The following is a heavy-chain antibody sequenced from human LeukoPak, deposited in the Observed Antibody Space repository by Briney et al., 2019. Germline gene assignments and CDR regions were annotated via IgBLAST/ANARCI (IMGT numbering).Heavy chain of an antibody. V-gene: IGHV4-59*01. CDR3: ARAHPQYYYYGMDV. J-gene: IGHJ6*02. CDR1: GGSISSYY. CDR2: IYYSGST. Sequence: SETLSLTCTVAGGSISSYYWSWIRQPPGKGLEWIGYIYYSGSTNYNPSPKSRVTISVDTSKNQFSLKLSSVTAADTAVYYCARAHPQYYYYGMDVWGQGTTVTVSS.